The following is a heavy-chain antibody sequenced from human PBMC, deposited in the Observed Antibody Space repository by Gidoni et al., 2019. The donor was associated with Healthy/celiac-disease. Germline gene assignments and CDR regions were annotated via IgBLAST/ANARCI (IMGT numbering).Heavy chain of an antibody. V-gene: IGHV3-33*01. CDR3: ARESIAAAGTFERVNWFDP. CDR2: IWYDGINK. D-gene: IGHD6-13*01. Sequence: QVQLVESGGGVVQPGRSLRLSSAASGFTFCSYGMHWVRQAPGKGLEWVAVIWYDGINKYYADSVKGRFTISRDNSKNTLYLQMNSLSAEDTAVYYCARESIAAAGTFERVNWFDPWGQGTLVTVSS. J-gene: IGHJ5*02. CDR1: GFTFCSYG.